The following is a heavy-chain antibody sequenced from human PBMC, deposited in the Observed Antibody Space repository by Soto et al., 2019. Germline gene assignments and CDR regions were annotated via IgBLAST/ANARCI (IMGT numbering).Heavy chain of an antibody. CDR2: ISYDGSNK. CDR1: GFTFSSYG. Sequence: QVQLVESGGGVVQPGRSLRLSCAASGFTFSSYGMHWVRQAPGKGLEWVAVISYDGSNKYYADSVKGRFTISRDNSKNTLYLQMNSLRAEDTAVYYCASFGGGYDYWGQGTLVTVSS. CDR3: ASFGGGYDY. J-gene: IGHJ4*02. V-gene: IGHV3-30*03. D-gene: IGHD3-16*01.